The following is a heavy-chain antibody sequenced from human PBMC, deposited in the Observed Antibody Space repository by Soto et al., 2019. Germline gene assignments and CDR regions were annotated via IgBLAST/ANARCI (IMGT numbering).Heavy chain of an antibody. CDR2: ISRSSSVI. J-gene: IGHJ6*03. Sequence: EVQLVESGGGLVQPGGSLRLSCATSGFILSDCAMNWVRQAPGKGLEWVSYISRSSSVIDYADSVKGRFTVSRDNARNSLYLQMNRLRAEDTAVYYCARDLSWGSNWYYYMDVGSKGTTVTVS. CDR1: GFILSDCA. CDR3: ARDLSWGSNWYYYMDV. V-gene: IGHV3-48*01. D-gene: IGHD7-27*01.